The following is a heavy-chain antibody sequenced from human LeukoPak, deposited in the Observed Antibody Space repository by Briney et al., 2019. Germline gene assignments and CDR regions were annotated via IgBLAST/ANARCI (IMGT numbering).Heavy chain of an antibody. J-gene: IGHJ4*02. CDR2: ISYDGSNK. D-gene: IGHD3-10*01. CDR3: TTDWVRGVRGH. CDR1: GFTFSSYG. V-gene: IGHV3-30*03. Sequence: PGGSLRLSCAASGFTFSSYGMHWVRQTPGKGLEWVAVISYDGSNKYYADSVKGRFTISRDNSKNTLYLQMNSLKTEDTAVYYCTTDWVRGVRGHWGQGTLVTVSS.